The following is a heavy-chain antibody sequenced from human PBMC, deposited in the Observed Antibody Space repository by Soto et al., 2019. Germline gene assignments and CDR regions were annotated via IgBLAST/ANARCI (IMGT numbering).Heavy chain of an antibody. J-gene: IGHJ5*02. CDR1: GFTFSSYS. V-gene: IGHV3-21*01. CDR3: ASLIVVVTADWFDP. Sequence: GGSLRLSCAAPGFTFSSYSMNWVRQAPGKGLEWVSSISSSSSYIYYADSVKGRFTISRDNAKNSLYLQMNSLRAEDTAVYYCASLIVVVTADWFDPWGQGTLVTVYS. CDR2: ISSSSSYI. D-gene: IGHD2-21*02.